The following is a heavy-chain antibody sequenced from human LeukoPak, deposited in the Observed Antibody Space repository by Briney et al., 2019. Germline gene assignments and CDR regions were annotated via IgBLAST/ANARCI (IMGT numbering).Heavy chain of an antibody. CDR1: GFTFSSYG. CDR2: IWYDGSNK. CDR3: ARARGAAGNYYYFDY. J-gene: IGHJ4*02. V-gene: IGHV3-33*01. Sequence: PGGSLRLSCAASGFTFSSYGMHWVRQAPGKGLEWVAVIWYDGSNKYYADSVKGRFTISRDNSKNTLYLQMNSLRAEDTAAYYCARARGAAGNYYYFDYWGQGTLVTVSS. D-gene: IGHD6-13*01.